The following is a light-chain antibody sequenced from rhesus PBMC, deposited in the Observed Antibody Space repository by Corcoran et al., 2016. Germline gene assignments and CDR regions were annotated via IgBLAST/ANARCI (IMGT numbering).Light chain of an antibody. J-gene: IGKJ3*01. CDR3: QRNYGTPFT. CDR1: ENVNNY. CDR2: KAS. Sequence: DIQMTQSPSSLSASVGDRVTITCRTSENVNNYLNWYQQKPGKAPKLLIYKASTLQSGVPSRLSGSGSGTDYTFTISSLQSEDVATYYCQRNYGTPFTFGPGTKLGIK. V-gene: IGKV1-74*01.